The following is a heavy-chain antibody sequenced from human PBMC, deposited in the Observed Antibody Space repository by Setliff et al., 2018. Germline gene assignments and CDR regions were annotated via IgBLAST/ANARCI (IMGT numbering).Heavy chain of an antibody. Sequence: PGESLKISCKGSGYTFSNYWVGWVRQMPGKGLEWMGIVYPGDSDTQYSPSFQGQVTFSSDKSINTAYLHLSSPKASDTAMYYCAREHVSGHSEYWGQGTLVTVSS. CDR1: GYTFSNYW. D-gene: IGHD1-26*01. V-gene: IGHV5-51*01. CDR3: AREHVSGHSEY. J-gene: IGHJ4*02. CDR2: VYPGDSDT.